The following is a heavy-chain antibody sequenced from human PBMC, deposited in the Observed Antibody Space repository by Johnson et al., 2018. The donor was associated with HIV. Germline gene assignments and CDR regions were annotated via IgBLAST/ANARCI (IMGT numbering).Heavy chain of an antibody. V-gene: IGHV3-20*04. D-gene: IGHD3-22*01. CDR2: INWNAATP. CDR1: GFSFDEYD. CDR3: VRDTYYYDRSGYLTRPRAFDV. Sequence: LHLVESGGGVARPGGSLRLSCEPSGFSFDEYDMSWVRQAPGKGLEWVSGINWNAATPGSADSVKGRSTISRDNAKNFLYLQMNSLRGEDTALYYCVRDTYYYDRSGYLTRPRAFDVWGQGTMVTVSS. J-gene: IGHJ3*01.